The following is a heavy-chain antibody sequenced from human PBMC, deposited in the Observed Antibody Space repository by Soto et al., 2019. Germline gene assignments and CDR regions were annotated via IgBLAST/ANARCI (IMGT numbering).Heavy chain of an antibody. CDR1: EGTFSSYT. Sequence: QVQLVQSGAEVKKPGSSVKVSCKASEGTFSSYTISWVRQAPGQGLEWMGRIIPILGIANYAQKFQGRVTITADKSTSTADMELSSLRSEDTAVYYCARGYCSGGSCYSGEDVWGKGTTVTVAS. J-gene: IGHJ6*04. V-gene: IGHV1-69*02. CDR2: IIPILGIA. D-gene: IGHD2-15*01. CDR3: ARGYCSGGSCYSGEDV.